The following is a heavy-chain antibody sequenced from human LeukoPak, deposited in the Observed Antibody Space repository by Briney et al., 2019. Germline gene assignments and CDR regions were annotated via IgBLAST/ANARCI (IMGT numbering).Heavy chain of an antibody. J-gene: IGHJ4*02. V-gene: IGHV4-59*08. CDR2: IYYSGST. Sequence: SETLSLTCTVSGGSISSYYWSWIRQPPGKGLEWIGYIYYSGSTNYNPSLKSRVTISVDTSKNQSSLKLSSVTAADTAVYYCARVSAAAGDYWGQGTLVTVSS. CDR1: GGSISSYY. CDR3: ARVSAAAGDY. D-gene: IGHD6-13*01.